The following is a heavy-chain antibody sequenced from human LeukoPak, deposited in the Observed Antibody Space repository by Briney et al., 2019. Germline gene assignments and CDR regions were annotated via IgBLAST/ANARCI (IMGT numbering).Heavy chain of an antibody. CDR2: IYYSRST. Sequence: SETLSLTCTVSGGSISSYYWSWIRQPPGKGLEWIGYIYYSRSTNYNPSLKSRVTISVDTSKNQFSLKLSSVTAADTAVYYCAREGISGYYNYWGQGTLVTVSS. CDR3: AREGISGYYNY. V-gene: IGHV4-59*12. D-gene: IGHD3-22*01. CDR1: GGSISSYY. J-gene: IGHJ4*02.